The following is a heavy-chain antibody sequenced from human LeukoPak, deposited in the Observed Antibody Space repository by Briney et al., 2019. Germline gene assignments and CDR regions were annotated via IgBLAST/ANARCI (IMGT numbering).Heavy chain of an antibody. CDR3: ARDGDYYDAFDI. V-gene: IGHV4-61*02. J-gene: IGHJ3*02. CDR2: IYSDGST. D-gene: IGHD2-21*02. CDR1: GGSITTGSYY. Sequence: SETLSLTCTVSGGSITTGSYYWSWIRQPAGKGLEWIGRIYSDGSTNSNPPLKSRVTISVDTSKNQFSLRLTSVTAADTAKYYCARDGDYYDAFDIWGQGTMATVSS.